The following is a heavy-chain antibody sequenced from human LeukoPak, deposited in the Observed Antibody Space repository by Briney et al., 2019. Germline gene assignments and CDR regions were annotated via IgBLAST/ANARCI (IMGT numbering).Heavy chain of an antibody. J-gene: IGHJ4*02. CDR2: ISGDGGSA. CDR3: AKDLADIVEVVVGIDY. Sequence: GGSLRLSCAASGFTFDDYATHWVRQAPGKGLEWVSLISGDGGSAYYADSVKGRFTISRDNSKNSLYLQMNSLRTEDTALYYCAKDLADIVEVVVGIDYWGQGTLVNVFS. V-gene: IGHV3-43*02. CDR1: GFTFDDYA. D-gene: IGHD2-15*01.